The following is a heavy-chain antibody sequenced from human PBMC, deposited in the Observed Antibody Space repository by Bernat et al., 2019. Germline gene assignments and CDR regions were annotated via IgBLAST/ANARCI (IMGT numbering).Heavy chain of an antibody. Sequence: EVQLVESGGGLVQPGGSLKLSCAASGFTFSGSAMHWVRQASGKGLEWVGRIRSKANSYATAYAASVKGRFTISRDDSKNTAYLQMNSMKTEDTAVYYCTRVGYSYGYSPSTFDYWGQGTLVTVSS. J-gene: IGHJ4*02. CDR2: IRSKANSYAT. D-gene: IGHD5-18*01. V-gene: IGHV3-73*01. CDR1: GFTFSGSA. CDR3: TRVGYSYGYSPSTFDY.